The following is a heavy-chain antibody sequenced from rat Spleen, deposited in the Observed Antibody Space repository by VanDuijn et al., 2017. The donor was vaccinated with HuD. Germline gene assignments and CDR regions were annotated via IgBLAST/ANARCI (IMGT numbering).Heavy chain of an antibody. J-gene: IGHJ3*01. CDR2: IWGDGST. V-gene: IGHV2-13*01. CDR3: TRTYGGYTSHWFAY. Sequence: VQLVESGGGAVQPGRSLKLSCTASGLSFSNYDMAWVRQPPGKGLEWMGVIWGDGSTKYNSALKSRLSISRDTSKSQVFLKMNSLQTEDTAIYFCTRTYGGYTSHWFAYWGQGTLVTVSS. D-gene: IGHD1-11*01. CDR1: GLSFSNYD.